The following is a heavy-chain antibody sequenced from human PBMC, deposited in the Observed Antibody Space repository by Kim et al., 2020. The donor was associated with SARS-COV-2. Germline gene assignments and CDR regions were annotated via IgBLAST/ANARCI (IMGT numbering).Heavy chain of an antibody. CDR1: GYTFTSYD. D-gene: IGHD3-9*01. CDR3: ARGGDPIYDILTGYYGP. V-gene: IGHV1-8*01. J-gene: IGHJ4*02. CDR2: MNPNSGNT. Sequence: ASVKVSCKASGYTFTSYDINWVRQATGQGLEWMGWMNPNSGNTGYAQKFQGRVTMTRNTSISTAYMELSSLRSEDTAVYYCARGGDPIYDILTGYYGPWGQGTLVTVSS.